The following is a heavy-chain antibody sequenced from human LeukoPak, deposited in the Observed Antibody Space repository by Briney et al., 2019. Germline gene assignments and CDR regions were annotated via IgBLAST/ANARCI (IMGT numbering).Heavy chain of an antibody. J-gene: IGHJ4*02. D-gene: IGHD3-10*01. CDR3: AKESSSNRLDGWFRELTC. CDR1: GFTFSSYD. CDR2: LSGSDGAT. V-gene: IGHV3-23*01. Sequence: GGTLRLLCGVCGFTFSSYDMTGVRPAPGKGLEDVSTLSGSDGATYNTDSVKDRFTIYRDKSKNTLYLQMNSLRADDTASYYCAKESSSNRLDGWFRELTCWGQGTLVTVSS.